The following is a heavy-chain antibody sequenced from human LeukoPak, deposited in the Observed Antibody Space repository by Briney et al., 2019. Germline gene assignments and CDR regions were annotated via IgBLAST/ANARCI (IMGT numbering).Heavy chain of an antibody. Sequence: IPSETLSLTCAVSGGSISSGGYSWSWIRQPPGKGLEWIGYIYHSGSTYYNPSLKSRVTISADRSKNQFSLKLSSVTAADTAVYYCAIEGPTTGAFDYWGQGTLVTVSS. CDR2: IYHSGST. V-gene: IGHV4-30-2*01. J-gene: IGHJ4*02. CDR3: AIEGPTTGAFDY. CDR1: GGSISSGGYS. D-gene: IGHD1-26*01.